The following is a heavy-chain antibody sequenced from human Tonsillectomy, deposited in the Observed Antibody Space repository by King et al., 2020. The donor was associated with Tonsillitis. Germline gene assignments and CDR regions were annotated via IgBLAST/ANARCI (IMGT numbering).Heavy chain of an antibody. D-gene: IGHD4-11*01. CDR3: ATDYSNHGGNFDH. CDR2: IFPGDSDT. J-gene: IGHJ4*02. Sequence: QLVHSGAEVKKPGESLKISCKGSGYSFSNCWIGWVRQMPGKGLEWMGSIFPGDSDTRYSPSFQGQVTISADKSITTAYLQWRSLKASDTAIYYCATDYSNHGGNFDHWGQGTLVTVSS. CDR1: GYSFSNCW. V-gene: IGHV5-51*01.